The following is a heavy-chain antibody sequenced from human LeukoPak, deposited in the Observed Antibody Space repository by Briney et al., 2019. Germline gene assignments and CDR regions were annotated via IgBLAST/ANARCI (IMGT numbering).Heavy chain of an antibody. CDR1: GFTFSTYG. J-gene: IGHJ6*02. CDR3: AKEPYSNYDPYYYYYGMDV. CDR2: ISYDGSNK. D-gene: IGHD4-11*01. V-gene: IGHV3-30*18. Sequence: GRSLRLSCAASGFTFSTYGMHRVRQAPGKGLEWVAVISYDGSNKYYEDSVKGRFTISRDNSKNTLYLQMNSLRAEDTAVYYCAKEPYSNYDPYYYYYGMDVWGQGTTVTVSS.